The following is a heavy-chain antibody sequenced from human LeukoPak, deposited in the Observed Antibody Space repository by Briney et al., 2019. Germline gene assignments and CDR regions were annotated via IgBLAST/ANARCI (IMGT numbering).Heavy chain of an antibody. D-gene: IGHD4-17*01. J-gene: IGHJ2*01. CDR1: GYTFDVYY. CDR2: FNPSGSNT. CDR3: ARGRTVTNDFDL. Sequence: ASVKVSCKASGYTFDVYYIHWVRQAPGQGLEWMGIFNPSGSNTNYAQRFQGRVTLTRDTSTTTVYMDLSGLRPDDTAVYYCARGRTVTNDFDLWGRGILLTVSS. V-gene: IGHV1-46*02.